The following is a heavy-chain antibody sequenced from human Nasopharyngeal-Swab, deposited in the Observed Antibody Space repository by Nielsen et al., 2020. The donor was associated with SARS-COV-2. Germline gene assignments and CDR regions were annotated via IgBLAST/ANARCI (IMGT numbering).Heavy chain of an antibody. V-gene: IGHV4-61*01. D-gene: IGHD7-27*01. CDR2: IYNNGST. CDR3: ARARDWGSYFYYYYMDV. Sequence: GSLRLSCTVSGGSVSTGSYYWTWIRQPPGKGLEWIGYIYNNGSTKYNPSLKSRVTISVDTSKNQFSLKLNSVTAADTAVYYCARARDWGSYFYYYYMDVWGNGTTVTVSS. CDR1: GGSVSTGSYY. J-gene: IGHJ6*03.